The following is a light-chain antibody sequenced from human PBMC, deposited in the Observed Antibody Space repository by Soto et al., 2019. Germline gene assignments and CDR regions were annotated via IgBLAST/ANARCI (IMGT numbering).Light chain of an antibody. CDR1: QSVSSK. V-gene: IGKV3-15*01. J-gene: IGKJ4*01. CDR2: GAS. Sequence: EILMTQSPATLSLSPGERATLSCRASQSVSSKLAWYQQRRGQAPRLLIYGASSRATGIPDRFSGSGSGTEFTLTIRSLQSEEFAVYYCQQYDSWPPLTFGGGTKVEIK. CDR3: QQYDSWPPLT.